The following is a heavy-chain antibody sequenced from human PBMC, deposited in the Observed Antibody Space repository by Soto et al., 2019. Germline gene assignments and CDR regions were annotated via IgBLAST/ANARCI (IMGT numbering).Heavy chain of an antibody. CDR1: GESISSSSYY. CDR3: ARQRTTVVNKAYFDH. D-gene: IGHD2-21*01. V-gene: IGHV4-39*01. J-gene: IGHJ5*02. CDR2: IYYSGRT. Sequence: SETLSLTCIVSGESISSSSYYWGWIRQPPGKGLEWIGSIYYSGRTYYNPSFKSRVTISIDTSKNQFSLKLSSVTATDAAAYYCARQRTTVVNKAYFDHWGQGSLVTVSS.